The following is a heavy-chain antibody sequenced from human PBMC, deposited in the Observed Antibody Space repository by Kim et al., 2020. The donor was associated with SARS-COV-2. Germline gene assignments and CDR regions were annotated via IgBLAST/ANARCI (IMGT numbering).Heavy chain of an antibody. Sequence: SLKSRVTISVDTSKNQFSLNLSSVSAADTALYYCARSTYSSTYSDYRMDVWGQGTTVTVSS. CDR3: ARSTYSSTYSDYRMDV. J-gene: IGHJ6*02. D-gene: IGHD6-13*01. V-gene: IGHV4-4*09.